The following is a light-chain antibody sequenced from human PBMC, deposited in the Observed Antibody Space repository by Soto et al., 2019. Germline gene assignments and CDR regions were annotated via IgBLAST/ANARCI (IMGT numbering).Light chain of an antibody. CDR2: EVT. CDR3: SSYTTSNTHV. Sequence: QSVLTQPASVSGSPGQSITFSCTGTSGDIGAYNFVSWYQQYPGKAPKLLIYEVTNRPSGISDRFSGSKSGNTASLTISGLQADDEADFYCSSYTTSNTHVFGTGTKVTVL. J-gene: IGLJ1*01. V-gene: IGLV2-14*01. CDR1: SGDIGAYNF.